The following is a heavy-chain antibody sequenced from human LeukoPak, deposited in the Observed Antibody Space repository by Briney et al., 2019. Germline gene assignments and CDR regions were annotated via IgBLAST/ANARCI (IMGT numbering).Heavy chain of an antibody. J-gene: IGHJ5*02. D-gene: IGHD3-10*01. V-gene: IGHV1-18*01. CDR2: ISAYNGNT. CDR1: GYTFTSYG. CDR3: ARESKTDYYGSGSYVRGSNWFDP. Sequence: GASVKVSCKASGYTFTSYGISWVRQAPGQGLEWMGWISAYNGNTNYAQKLQGRVTMTTDTSTSTAYMELRSLRSDDTAVYYCARESKTDYYGSGSYVRGSNWFDPWGQGTLVTVSS.